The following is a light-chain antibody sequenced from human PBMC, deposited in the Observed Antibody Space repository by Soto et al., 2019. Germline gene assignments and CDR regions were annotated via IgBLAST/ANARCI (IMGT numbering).Light chain of an antibody. CDR2: DAS. Sequence: EIVLTQSPATLSLSPGERATLFCRASQSVSSYLAWYQQKPGQAPRLLIYDASNRATGIPARFSGSGSGTDFTLTISSLEPEDFAVYYCQQRSNWPPDTFGQGTLLEIK. CDR3: QQRSNWPPDT. CDR1: QSVSSY. V-gene: IGKV3-11*01. J-gene: IGKJ5*01.